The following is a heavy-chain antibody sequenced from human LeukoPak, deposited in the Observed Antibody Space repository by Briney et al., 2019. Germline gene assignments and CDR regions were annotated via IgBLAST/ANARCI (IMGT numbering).Heavy chain of an antibody. J-gene: IGHJ5*02. CDR2: IGTSGSSI. CDR1: GYNFYSYW. D-gene: IGHD3-10*01. V-gene: IGHV5-10-1*01. Sequence: GGALKIFREGSGYNFYSYWISWVRQMAGERPGWVGEIGTSGSSINYRPSFQGHVTISADKSIRTAYLQWSSLKASDTAMYYCATAMVRGVTADSNWFDPWGQGTQVTVSS. CDR3: ATAMVRGVTADSNWFDP.